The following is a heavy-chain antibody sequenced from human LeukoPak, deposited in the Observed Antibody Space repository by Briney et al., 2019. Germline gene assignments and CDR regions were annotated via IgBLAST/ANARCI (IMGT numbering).Heavy chain of an antibody. Sequence: SVKVSCKASGGTFSSYAINWVRQAPGQGLEWMGRIIRGLGISNYAQKFQGRVTITADKSTSTTYMELSSLRSEDTAVYYCESARQRHCTNGVCPSLTDSWGQGTLVTVSS. CDR3: ESARQRHCTNGVCPSLTDS. J-gene: IGHJ4*02. CDR1: GGTFSSYA. V-gene: IGHV1-69*04. D-gene: IGHD2-8*01. CDR2: IIRGLGIS.